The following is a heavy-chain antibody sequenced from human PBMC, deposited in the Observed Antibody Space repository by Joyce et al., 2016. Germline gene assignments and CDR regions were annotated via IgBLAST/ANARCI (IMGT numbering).Heavy chain of an antibody. CDR2: ISHDAERQ. J-gene: IGHJ1*01. CDR3: AKGALADQLLPPADL. V-gene: IGHV3-30*18. D-gene: IGHD1-1*01. Sequence: QFQLVESGGRVVQPGRSLRLSCRASGFTFNSCAMHWVRQAPGKGLEWVSVISHDAERQFYGESSKGRFTISRDNYKNTLDLQMNSLRVEDTAVYYCAKGALADQLLPPADLWGQGTLVTVSS. CDR1: GFTFNSCA.